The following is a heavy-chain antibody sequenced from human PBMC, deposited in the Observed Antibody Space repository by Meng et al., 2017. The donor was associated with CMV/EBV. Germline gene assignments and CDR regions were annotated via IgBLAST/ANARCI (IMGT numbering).Heavy chain of an antibody. V-gene: IGHV3-48*03. J-gene: IGHJ3*02. Sequence: GESLKISCAACGFTFSSYDMHWVRQAPGKGLEWVSYISSSGSTIYYADSVKGRFTISRDNAKNSLYLQMNSLRAEDTAVYYCARDNRKGQQLVRAFDIWGQGTMVTVSS. CDR2: ISSSGSTI. D-gene: IGHD6-13*01. CDR3: ARDNRKGQQLVRAFDI. CDR1: GFTFSSYD.